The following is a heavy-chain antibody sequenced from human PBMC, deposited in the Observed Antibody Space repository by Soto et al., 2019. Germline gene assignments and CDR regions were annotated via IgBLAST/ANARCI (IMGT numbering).Heavy chain of an antibody. V-gene: IGHV1-69*13. CDR3: ARGGGVGYYDSSGYYYGMDV. J-gene: IGHJ6*02. Sequence: SVKVSCKASGGTFSSYAISWVRQAPGQGLEWMGGIIPIFGTANYAQKFQGRVTITADESTSTAYMELSSLRSEDTAVYYCARGGGVGYYDSSGYYYGMDVWGQGTTVTSP. CDR2: IIPIFGTA. CDR1: GGTFSSYA. D-gene: IGHD3-22*01.